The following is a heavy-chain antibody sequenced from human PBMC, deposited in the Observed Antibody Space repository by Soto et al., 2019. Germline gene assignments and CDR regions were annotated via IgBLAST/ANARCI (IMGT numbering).Heavy chain of an antibody. CDR3: ARGRLVPAVNFDY. CDR1: GDSISSGGFS. Sequence: SETLSLTCAVSGDSISSGGFSWSWILHPPGKGLEWIGYIYHSGTSFYNPSLKSRVTISVDGSKNQFSLKVKSVTAADTAVYYCARGRLVPAVNFDYWGLGTLVTVSS. V-gene: IGHV4-30-2*01. D-gene: IGHD2-2*01. CDR2: IYHSGTS. J-gene: IGHJ4*02.